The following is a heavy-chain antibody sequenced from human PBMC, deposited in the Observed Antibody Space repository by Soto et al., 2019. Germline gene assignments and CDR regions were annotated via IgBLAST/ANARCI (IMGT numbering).Heavy chain of an antibody. CDR3: GRHRRETGTYAQPLDY. Sequence: ETLSLTCTVSGGSISSTSYYWGWIRKPPGKGLEWIGSSSYGGITYHNPSLKSRVTISIDTSKSHFSLRLTSVTAADTAVYYCGRHRRETGTYAQPLDYWGQGTLVTVPS. V-gene: IGHV4-39*01. CDR1: GGSISSTSYY. D-gene: IGHD1-1*01. CDR2: SSYGGIT. J-gene: IGHJ4*02.